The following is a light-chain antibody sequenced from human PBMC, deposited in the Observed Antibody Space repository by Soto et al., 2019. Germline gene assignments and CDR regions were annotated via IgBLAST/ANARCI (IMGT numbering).Light chain of an antibody. CDR1: QSVSSN. Sequence: EIVMTQSPATLSVSPGERATLSCRASQSVSSNLAWYQQKPGQAPRLLIYGASTRATGIPARFSGSGSGTEFTLTISSLQSEDSAVYYCQQYNNWPPLTFGQGTKVDIK. CDR3: QQYNNWPPLT. CDR2: GAS. J-gene: IGKJ2*01. V-gene: IGKV3-15*01.